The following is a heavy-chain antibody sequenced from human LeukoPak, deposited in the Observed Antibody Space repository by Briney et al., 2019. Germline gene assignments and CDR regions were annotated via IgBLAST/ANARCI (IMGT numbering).Heavy chain of an antibody. D-gene: IGHD2-2*01. V-gene: IGHV1-3*01. CDR2: INAGNGNT. Sequence: ASVKVSCKASGYTFTSYAMHWVRQAPGQRLEWMGWINAGNGNTKYSQKFQGRVTITRDTSASTAYMELSSLRSEDTAVYYCARGGYCSSTSCYEDYYYGMDVWGQGTTVTVSS. CDR1: GYTFTSYA. J-gene: IGHJ6*02. CDR3: ARGGYCSSTSCYEDYYYGMDV.